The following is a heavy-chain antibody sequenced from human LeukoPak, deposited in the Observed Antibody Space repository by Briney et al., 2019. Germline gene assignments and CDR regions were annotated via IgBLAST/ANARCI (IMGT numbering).Heavy chain of an antibody. CDR2: IYTSGST. CDR3: ARIMGSGSYTGAFDI. V-gene: IGHV4-4*07. CDR1: GGSISSYY. Sequence: PSETLSLTCTVAGGSISSYYWSWIRQPAGKGLEWIGRIYTSGSTNYNPSLRSRVTMSVDTSKNQFSLKLSSVTAADTAVYYCARIMGSGSYTGAFDIWGQGTMVTVSS. D-gene: IGHD1-26*01. J-gene: IGHJ3*02.